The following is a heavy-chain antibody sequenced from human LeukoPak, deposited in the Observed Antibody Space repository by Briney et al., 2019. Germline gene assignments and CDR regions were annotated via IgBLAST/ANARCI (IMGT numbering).Heavy chain of an antibody. CDR1: GFTFSSYA. J-gene: IGHJ4*02. V-gene: IGHV3-23*01. D-gene: IGHD5-12*01. CDR3: SKDRAGYSGARGFDY. Sequence: PGGPLRLSCAASGFTFSSYAMSWVRQAPGKGLEWVSRISDSGDITYYADSVKGRFTISRDNSKNTLYLQMNSLRAEDTAVYYCSKDRAGYSGARGFDYWGQETLVTVSS. CDR2: ISDSGDIT.